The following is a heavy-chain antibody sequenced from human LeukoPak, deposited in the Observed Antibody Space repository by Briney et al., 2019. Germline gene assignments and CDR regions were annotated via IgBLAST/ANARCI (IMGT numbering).Heavy chain of an antibody. D-gene: IGHD3-10*01. V-gene: IGHV3-43*02. CDR2: ISGDGGRT. CDR3: AKSRGGPSMVRRVTSATEVYGMDV. J-gene: IGHJ6*02. Sequence: GGSLRLSCAASGFTFDDYAMHWVRQAPGKGLEWVSLISGDGGRTYYADSVEGRFTISRDNSRNSLYLQMNSLRSGDTALYYCAKSRGGPSMVRRVTSATEVYGMDVWGQGTTVTVSS. CDR1: GFTFDDYA.